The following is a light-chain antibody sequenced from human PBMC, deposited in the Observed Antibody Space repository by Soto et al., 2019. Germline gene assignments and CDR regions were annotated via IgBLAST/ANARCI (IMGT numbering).Light chain of an antibody. Sequence: EIVMTHSPATLSVSPGERATLSCRDSQSVSNDFLAWYQQKPGQAPRLLIYGASTRATDVPDRFSGSGSGADFTLTISRLEPEDFAVYYCQQYGSSPPRTFGQGTKVDIK. CDR3: QQYGSSPPRT. CDR2: GAS. CDR1: QSVSNDF. V-gene: IGKV3-20*01. J-gene: IGKJ1*01.